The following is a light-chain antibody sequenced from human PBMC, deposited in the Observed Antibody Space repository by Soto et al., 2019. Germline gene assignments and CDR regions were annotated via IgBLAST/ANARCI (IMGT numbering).Light chain of an antibody. CDR2: GAS. V-gene: IGKV1-27*01. J-gene: IGKJ1*01. CDR3: HSYNSIPRT. CDR1: QGISEY. Sequence: DIQMAQSPSSLSASIGDRVTITCRASQGISEYFAWYQQRPGNAPNLLIYGASILQSGVPSRFSGSGSGTHFTLTISSLQPEDVATYYCHSYNSIPRTFGQGTTVEIK.